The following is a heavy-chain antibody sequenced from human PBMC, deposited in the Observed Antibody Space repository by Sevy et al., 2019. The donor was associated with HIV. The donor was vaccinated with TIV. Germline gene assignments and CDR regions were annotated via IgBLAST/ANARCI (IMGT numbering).Heavy chain of an antibody. D-gene: IGHD5-12*01. V-gene: IGHV1-69*13. CDR3: ARSNPDGYNYSYYYGMDV. Sequence: ASVKVSCKASGDTFGNYAIAWVLQAPGQGLEWMGGSIPVVGTANSAQKFQDRVTITPDVSTNTAYMELRSLTSEDTAVYYCARSNPDGYNYSYYYGMDVWGQRTTVTVSS. CDR1: GDTFGNYA. CDR2: SIPVVGTA. J-gene: IGHJ6*02.